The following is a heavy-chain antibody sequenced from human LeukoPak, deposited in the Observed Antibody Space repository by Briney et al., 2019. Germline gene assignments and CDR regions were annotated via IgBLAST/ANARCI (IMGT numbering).Heavy chain of an antibody. V-gene: IGHV1-69*05. CDR2: IIPIFGTA. CDR3: ARGPRSYGGNSALDY. Sequence: GSSVKVSCKASGGTFSSYAISWVRQAPGQGLEWMGGIIPIFGTANYAQKFQGRVTMTRDTSTSTVYMELSSLRSEDTAVYYCARGPRSYGGNSALDYWGQGTLVTVSS. CDR1: GGTFSSYA. J-gene: IGHJ4*02. D-gene: IGHD4-23*01.